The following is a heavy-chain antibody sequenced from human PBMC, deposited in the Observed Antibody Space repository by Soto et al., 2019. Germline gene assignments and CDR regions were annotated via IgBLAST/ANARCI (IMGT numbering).Heavy chain of an antibody. CDR1: GFSLSTSGAA. Sequence: QITLKESVPTLVNPTQTLTLTCTFSGFSLSTSGAAVGWIGQPPGQALEWLALVYWDDDKRYSPSIKNRVTITKDNSKTQVFLTMTNSEPADTATYYCAHMQLFTFFGLVTPTYFWFDSWGHGTLVTVPS. CDR2: VYWDDDK. CDR3: AHMQLFTFFGLVTPTYFWFDS. D-gene: IGHD3-3*01. J-gene: IGHJ5*01. V-gene: IGHV2-5*02.